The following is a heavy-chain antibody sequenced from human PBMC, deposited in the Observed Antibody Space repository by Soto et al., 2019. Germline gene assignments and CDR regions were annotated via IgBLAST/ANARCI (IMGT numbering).Heavy chain of an antibody. V-gene: IGHV1-46*01. CDR1: GYSFTSHY. Sequence: GASVKVSCKAIGYSFTSHYMHWVRQAPGQGLEWMGTIYPGGVNIGYAQKFQGRVTITRDTSASTAYMELSSLRSEDTAVYYCARAHYDILTGYSLNWFDPWGQGTLVTVSS. CDR3: ARAHYDILTGYSLNWFDP. CDR2: IYPGGVNI. J-gene: IGHJ5*02. D-gene: IGHD3-9*01.